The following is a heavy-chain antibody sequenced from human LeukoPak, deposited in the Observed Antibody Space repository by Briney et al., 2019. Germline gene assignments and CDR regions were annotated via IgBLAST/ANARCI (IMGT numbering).Heavy chain of an antibody. J-gene: IGHJ4*02. CDR2: ISGSGGST. V-gene: IGHV3-23*01. CDR1: GFTFSSYA. Sequence: GGSLRLSCAASGFTFSSYAMSWVPQAPGKGLEWVSAISGSGGSTYYADSVKGRFTISRDNSKNTLYLQMNSLRAEDTPVYYCAKTVYSSSWYVPPLDYWGQGTLVTVSS. CDR3: AKTVYSSSWYVPPLDY. D-gene: IGHD6-13*01.